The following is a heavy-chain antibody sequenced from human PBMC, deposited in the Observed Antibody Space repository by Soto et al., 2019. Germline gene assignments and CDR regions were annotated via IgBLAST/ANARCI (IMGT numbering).Heavy chain of an antibody. CDR3: AKVVVAGLDYYYGMDV. J-gene: IGHJ6*02. V-gene: IGHV3-23*01. CDR1: GFTFTMYA. Sequence: EVQLLESGGGLVQPGGSLRLSCAASGFTFTMYAMTWVRQAPGKGLEWVSTISGPGGSTYYADSVKGRFSISRDNSKNMLYLQMNSLRAEDTAVYYCAKVVVAGLDYYYGMDVWGQGTTVTVSS. CDR2: ISGPGGST. D-gene: IGHD6-19*01.